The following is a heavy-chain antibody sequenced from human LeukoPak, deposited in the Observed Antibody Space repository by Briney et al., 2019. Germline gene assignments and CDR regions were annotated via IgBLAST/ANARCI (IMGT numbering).Heavy chain of an antibody. CDR1: GFTFSSYA. D-gene: IGHD4-17*01. CDR2: SSGSGGRT. J-gene: IGHJ4*02. V-gene: IGHV3-23*01. Sequence: GGSLRLSCAASGFTFSSYAMSWVRQAPGKGLEGVWGSSGSGGRTSYAKSGKGRSTISRDNYTYTLYLKMNSLRAENTAVYYCAKAPLYGDSLLNCGQGTLVTVSS. CDR3: AKAPLYGDSLLN.